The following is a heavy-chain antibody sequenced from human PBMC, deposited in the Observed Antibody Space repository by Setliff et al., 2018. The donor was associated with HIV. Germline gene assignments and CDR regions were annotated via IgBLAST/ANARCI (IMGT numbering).Heavy chain of an antibody. V-gene: IGHV4-34*01. CDR2: IIHSGGT. J-gene: IGHJ4*02. CDR3: ARGGLGVVGAIDY. CDR1: GGSFSGYY. D-gene: IGHD2-15*01. Sequence: SETLSLTCAVYGGSFSGYYWTWIRQPPGRGLEWIGEIIHSGGTNYNRSLKSRVTISVDTSKNLFSLNLSSVTAADTAVYYCARGGLGVVGAIDYWSQGTLVTVS.